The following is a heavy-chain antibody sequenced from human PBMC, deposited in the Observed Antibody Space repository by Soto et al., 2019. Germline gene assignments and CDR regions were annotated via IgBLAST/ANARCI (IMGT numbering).Heavy chain of an antibody. V-gene: IGHV4-30-2*01. D-gene: IGHD3-22*01. CDR3: AREYYDSSGSYGMDV. J-gene: IGHJ6*02. CDR1: GGSISSGGYS. CDR2: IYHSGST. Sequence: TLSLTCAVSGGSISSGGYSWSWIRQPPGKGLEWIGYIYHSGSTYYNPSLKSRVTIAVDRSKNQFSLKLSSVTAADTVVYYCAREYYDSSGSYGMDVWGQGTTVTVSS.